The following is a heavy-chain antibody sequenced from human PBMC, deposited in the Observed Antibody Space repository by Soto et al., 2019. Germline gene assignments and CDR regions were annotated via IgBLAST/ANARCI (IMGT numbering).Heavy chain of an antibody. CDR1: GGSINGYY. J-gene: IGHJ4*01. Sequence: QVQLQESGPGLVKPSETLSLTCTVSGGSINGYYWTWLRQSPTNGLEWIGYFHFSGSTKYNPSLESRLTISADTSKNQISLTLSSVTAADTAVYYCARASGYSYGYDDFFDNSGQGTLANVSS. D-gene: IGHD5-18*01. V-gene: IGHV4-59*01. CDR2: FHFSGST. CDR3: ARASGYSYGYDDFFDN.